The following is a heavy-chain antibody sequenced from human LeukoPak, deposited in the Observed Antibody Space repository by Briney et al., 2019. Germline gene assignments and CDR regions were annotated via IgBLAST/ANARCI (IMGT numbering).Heavy chain of an antibody. V-gene: IGHV1-69*04. CDR3: AREDQPEEIKFDY. CDR2: IIPILGIA. CDR1: GGAFSSYA. Sequence: GASGKVSCKASGGAFSSYAISWVRQAPGQGLEWMGRIIPILGIANYAQKFQGRVTITADKSTSTAYMELSSLRSEDTAVYYCAREDQPEEIKFDYWGQGTLVTVSS. J-gene: IGHJ4*02.